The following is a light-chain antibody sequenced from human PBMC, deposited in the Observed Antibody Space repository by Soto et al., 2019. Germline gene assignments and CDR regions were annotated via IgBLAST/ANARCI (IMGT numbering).Light chain of an antibody. Sequence: QSVLTQPASVSGSPGQSITISCTGSSSDVGRYNYVSWYQQHPGKTPKLMIYEVNNRPSGVSNRFSGSKSGNTASLTISGLQAEDEADYYCSSYTSSSKLVFGGGTKLTVL. V-gene: IGLV2-14*01. CDR3: SSYTSSSKLV. J-gene: IGLJ3*02. CDR2: EVN. CDR1: SSDVGRYNY.